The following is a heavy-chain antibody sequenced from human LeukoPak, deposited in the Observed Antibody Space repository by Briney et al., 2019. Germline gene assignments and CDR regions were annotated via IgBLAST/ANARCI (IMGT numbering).Heavy chain of an antibody. CDR3: AKDAPPYYYDSSGLVDY. CDR2: ISGSGGST. D-gene: IGHD3-22*01. Sequence: GGSLRLSCAASAFTFSSYAMSWVRQAPGKGLEWVSTISGSGGSTYYADSVKGRFTISRDNSKNTLYLQMNSLRAEDTAVYYCAKDAPPYYYDSSGLVDYWGQGTLVTVSS. CDR1: AFTFSSYA. J-gene: IGHJ4*02. V-gene: IGHV3-23*01.